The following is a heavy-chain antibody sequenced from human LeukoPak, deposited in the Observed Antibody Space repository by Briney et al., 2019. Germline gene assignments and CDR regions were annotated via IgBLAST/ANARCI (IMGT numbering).Heavy chain of an antibody. Sequence: PSETLSLTCTVSGGSISSYYWSWIRQPPGKGLEWIGYIYYSGSTNYNPSLKSRVTISVDTSKNQFSRKLSSGTAADTAVYYCARVRVWGSMDYFDYWGQGTLVAVSS. D-gene: IGHD6-13*01. CDR3: ARVRVWGSMDYFDY. V-gene: IGHV4-59*01. J-gene: IGHJ4*02. CDR2: IYYSGST. CDR1: GGSISSYY.